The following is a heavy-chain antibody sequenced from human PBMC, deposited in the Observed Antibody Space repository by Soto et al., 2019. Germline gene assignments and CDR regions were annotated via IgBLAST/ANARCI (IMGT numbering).Heavy chain of an antibody. J-gene: IGHJ4*02. CDR2: GSYSGTT. Sequence: KPSETLSLTCTVSGVSVSSGSFYWAWIRQPPWKGLEWIGFGSYSGTTNYKPSLKSRVTISVDTSRSQIPLKVSSLTAADTAVYYCARGATVTQYDYWGQGXLVTVYS. CDR1: GVSVSSGSFY. CDR3: ARGATVTQYDY. D-gene: IGHD4-17*01. V-gene: IGHV4-61*01.